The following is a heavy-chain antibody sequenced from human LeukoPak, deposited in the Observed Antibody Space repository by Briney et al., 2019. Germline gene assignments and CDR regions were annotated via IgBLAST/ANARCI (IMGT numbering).Heavy chain of an antibody. V-gene: IGHV3-49*03. Sequence: PGGSLRLSCTASGFTFGDYAMSWFRQAPGKGLEWVGFIRSKAYGCTTEYAASVKGRFTISRDDSKSIAYLQMNSLKTEDTAVYYCTRDYPSLYYYDSSGPAGYYYYGMDVWGQGTTVTVSS. J-gene: IGHJ6*02. CDR2: IRSKAYGCTT. CDR3: TRDYPSLYYYDSSGPAGYYYYGMDV. CDR1: GFTFGDYA. D-gene: IGHD3-22*01.